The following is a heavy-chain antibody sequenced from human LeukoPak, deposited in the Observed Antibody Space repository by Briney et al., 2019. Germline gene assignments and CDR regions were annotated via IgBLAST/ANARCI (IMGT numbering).Heavy chain of an antibody. CDR1: GFTFSGSA. Sequence: PGGSLRLSCAASGFTFSGSAMHWVRQASGKGLEWVGRIRSKANSYATAYAASVKGRFTISRDDSKNTAYLQMNSLKTEDTAVYYCTRHAHDNIVVVTATQTGFDYSGQGTLVTVSS. D-gene: IGHD2-21*02. CDR3: TRHAHDNIVVVTATQTGFDY. V-gene: IGHV3-73*01. J-gene: IGHJ4*02. CDR2: IRSKANSYAT.